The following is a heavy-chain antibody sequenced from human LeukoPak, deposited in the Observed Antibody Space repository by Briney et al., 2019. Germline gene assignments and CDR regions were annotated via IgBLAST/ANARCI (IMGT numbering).Heavy chain of an antibody. CDR2: IKQDGSEK. CDR3: ARGERYDFWSGYYEDY. Sequence: PGGSLRLSCAASGFTFNSYWMSWVRQAPGKGLEWVANIKQDGSEKYYVDSVKGRFTISRDNAKNSLYLQMNSLRAEDTAVYYCARGERYDFWSGYYEDYWGQGTLVTVSS. J-gene: IGHJ4*02. V-gene: IGHV3-7*04. D-gene: IGHD3-3*01. CDR1: GFTFNSYW.